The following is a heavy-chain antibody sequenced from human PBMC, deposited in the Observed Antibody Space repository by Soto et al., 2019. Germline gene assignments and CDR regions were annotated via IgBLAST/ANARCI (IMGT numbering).Heavy chain of an antibody. V-gene: IGHV1-69*01. J-gene: IGHJ4*02. Sequence: QVQLVQSGAEVKKPGSSVKVSCKASGGTFSSFAISWVRQVPGQGLEWMGDIIPLFGTTNYAQTFQGRVTITADESTTTAYMELRSLRSNDTAVYYCARGLDTTVAHSHNWGQGTLVTVSS. CDR3: ARGLDTTVAHSHN. CDR1: GGTFSSFA. D-gene: IGHD1-1*01. CDR2: IIPLFGTT.